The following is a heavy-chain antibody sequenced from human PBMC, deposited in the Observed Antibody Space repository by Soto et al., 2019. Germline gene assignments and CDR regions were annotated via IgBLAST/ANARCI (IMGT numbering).Heavy chain of an antibody. Sequence: GESLNISCKGSGYSFTTYWIAWVRQMPGKGLGWMGIIYPGDSDTKYSPSFQGQVTISVDNSITTAYLQWRSLKASDTAMYYCARFGCCSGPTCYASLDDWGQGTQGTGSS. CDR3: ARFGCCSGPTCYASLDD. D-gene: IGHD2-15*01. CDR1: GYSFTTYW. V-gene: IGHV5-51*01. J-gene: IGHJ4*02. CDR2: IYPGDSDT.